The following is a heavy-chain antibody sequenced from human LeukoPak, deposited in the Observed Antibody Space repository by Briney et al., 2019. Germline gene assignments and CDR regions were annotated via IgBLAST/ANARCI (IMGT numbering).Heavy chain of an antibody. J-gene: IGHJ4*02. CDR1: GASFSSVDQY. D-gene: IGHD3-22*01. V-gene: IGHV4-31*03. CDR2: IHPSGTL. CDR3: SRGLDSRKLGY. Sequence: SETLSLTCTVSGASFSSVDQYWNWIRQSPGKGLEWIGSIHPSGTLYYNPSLESRITISIDTSENQFSLKLNSVTAAATAVYFCSRGLDSRKLGYWGQGTLVTVSS.